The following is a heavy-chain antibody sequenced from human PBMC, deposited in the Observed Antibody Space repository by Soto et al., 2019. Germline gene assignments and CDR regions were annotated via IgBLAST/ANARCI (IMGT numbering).Heavy chain of an antibody. CDR2: ISAYNGNT. CDR3: AXDNDGAHLYYYYYGMDV. V-gene: IGHV1-18*04. D-gene: IGHD4-17*01. J-gene: IGHJ6*02. Sequence: ASVKVSCKASGYTFTSYGISWVGQAPGQGLGWMGWISAYNGNTNYAQKLQGRVTMTTDTSTSTASMELRSLRSDDTAVYYCAXDNDGAHLYYYYYGMDVWGQGTTVTVSS. CDR1: GYTFTSYG.